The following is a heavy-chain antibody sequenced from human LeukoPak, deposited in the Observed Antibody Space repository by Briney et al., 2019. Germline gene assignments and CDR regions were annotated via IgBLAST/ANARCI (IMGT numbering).Heavy chain of an antibody. CDR1: GYTFTGYY. J-gene: IGHJ3*02. V-gene: IGHV1-2*02. CDR2: IDPNSGGT. D-gene: IGHD6-6*01. CDR3: ARVRIAVRFVTNDAFDI. Sequence: ASVKVSCKASGYTFTGYYMHWVRQAPGQGLEWMGWIDPNSGGTNYAQKFQGRVTMTRDTSISTACMELSRLSFDDTAVYYCARVRIAVRFVTNDAFDIWGQGTMVTVSS.